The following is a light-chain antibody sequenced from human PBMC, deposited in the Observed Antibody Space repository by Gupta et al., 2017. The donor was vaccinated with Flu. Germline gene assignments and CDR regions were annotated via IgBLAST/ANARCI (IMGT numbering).Light chain of an antibody. V-gene: IGKV1-16*02. CDR1: QGISTY. J-gene: IGKJ4*01. Sequence: DIQMTQSPSSLYASVGDRVTITCRASQGISTYLAWFQQKPGRAPKSLIYAASRLQSGVPSKFSGSGSGTDFTLTISSRQPEDFATYYCQQYNSFPITFGGGTXVEIK. CDR2: AAS. CDR3: QQYNSFPIT.